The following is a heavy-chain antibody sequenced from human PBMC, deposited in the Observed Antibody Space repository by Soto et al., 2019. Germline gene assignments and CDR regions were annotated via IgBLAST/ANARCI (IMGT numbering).Heavy chain of an antibody. D-gene: IGHD3-10*01. J-gene: IGHJ4*02. CDR1: GDTFSYYP. V-gene: IGHV1-69*11. CDR3: ESDGGFGELKY. CDR2: IIPVIGTT. Sequence: GXSVKVSYTSTGDTFSYYPIHLVRQAPGEGLECMGRIIPVIGTTNGSQRFEGRVTFTADESKNTAYMELRGVLSGDTAVYYCESDGGFGELKYWGPGTLVTVSS.